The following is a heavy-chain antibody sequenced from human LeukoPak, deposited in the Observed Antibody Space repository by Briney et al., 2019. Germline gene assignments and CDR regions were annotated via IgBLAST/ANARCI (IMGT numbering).Heavy chain of an antibody. Sequence: PGGSLILSCAGSGFTFSTYWMHWVRQAPGKGLVWVSHINKDGSNTNYADSVKGRFTISRDNAKNSLYLQMSSLRAEDTAVYYCARSWRFYFDFWGQGTLVIVSS. V-gene: IGHV3-74*01. CDR2: INKDGSNT. D-gene: IGHD3-3*01. CDR3: ARSWRFYFDF. J-gene: IGHJ4*02. CDR1: GFTFSTYW.